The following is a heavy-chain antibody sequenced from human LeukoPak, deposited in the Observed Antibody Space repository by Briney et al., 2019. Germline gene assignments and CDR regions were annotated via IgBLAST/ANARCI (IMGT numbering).Heavy chain of an antibody. J-gene: IGHJ3*02. V-gene: IGHV4-39*01. Sequence: SETLSLTCTVSGDSISIRDYYWGWIRQPPGKGLEWFGRFCCGGNTPYNPSLKGRVTLSVDTSQNQFSLKLSSVTAADTAVYYCVRPSYYYDSSGYSHDAFDIWGEGTMVTVSS. CDR2: FCCGGNT. D-gene: IGHD3-22*01. CDR1: GDSISIRDYY. CDR3: VRPSYYYDSSGYSHDAFDI.